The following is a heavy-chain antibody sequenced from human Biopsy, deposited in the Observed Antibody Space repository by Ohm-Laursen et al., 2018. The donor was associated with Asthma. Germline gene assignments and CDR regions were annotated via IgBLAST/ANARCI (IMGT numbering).Heavy chain of an antibody. V-gene: IGHV3-23*01. J-gene: IGHJ4*02. D-gene: IGHD1-26*01. CDR2: ISGSGGST. CDR1: GFTFSSYA. Sequence: SLRLSCAASGFTFSSYAMSWVRQAPGKGLEWVSAISGSGGSTYYADSVKGRFTISRDNSKNTLYLQMNSLRPEDTAVYYCAKDKRYSGSYFDYWGQGTMVTVSS. CDR3: AKDKRYSGSYFDY.